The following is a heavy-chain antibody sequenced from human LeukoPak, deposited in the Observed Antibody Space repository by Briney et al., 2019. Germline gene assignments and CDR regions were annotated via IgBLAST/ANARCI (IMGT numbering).Heavy chain of an antibody. D-gene: IGHD1-26*01. CDR1: GFIVSLNY. J-gene: IGHJ3*02. CDR2: IYSDGET. V-gene: IGHV3-53*01. Sequence: GGSLRLSCVASGFIVSLNYMSWVRQAPGKGLEWVSLIYSDGETYYADSVKGRFTISRDNSKNTLFLQMNNLRAEDTAVYYCARDQGAGSVGFDIWGQGTMVTVSS. CDR3: ARDQGAGSVGFDI.